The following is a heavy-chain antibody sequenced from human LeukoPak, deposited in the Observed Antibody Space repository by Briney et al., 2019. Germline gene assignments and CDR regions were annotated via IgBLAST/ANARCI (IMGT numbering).Heavy chain of an antibody. V-gene: IGHV1-8*03. Sequence: ASVKVSCKASGYTFTSYDINWVRQATGQGLEWMGWMNPNSGNTGYAQKFQGRVTITADKSTSTAYMELSSLRSEDTAVYYCADLNYYGSGRRVRFDPWGQGTLVTVSS. CDR3: ADLNYYGSGRRVRFDP. CDR1: GYTFTSYD. D-gene: IGHD3-10*01. J-gene: IGHJ5*02. CDR2: MNPNSGNT.